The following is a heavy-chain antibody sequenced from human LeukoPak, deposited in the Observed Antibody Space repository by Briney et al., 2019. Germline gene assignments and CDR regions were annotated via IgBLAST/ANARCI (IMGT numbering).Heavy chain of an antibody. D-gene: IGHD3-10*01. Sequence: PSQTLSLTCTLSGGSISINDYYWSWIRQTPGKGLEWIGYIYYSGSTYYNPSLKSRVTISVDTSKNQFSLKLTSVTAADTAVYYCARRFTMVRGTRRDGFDIWGQGTMVTVSS. J-gene: IGHJ3*02. CDR1: GGSISINDYY. V-gene: IGHV4-30-4*01. CDR2: IYYSGST. CDR3: ARRFTMVRGTRRDGFDI.